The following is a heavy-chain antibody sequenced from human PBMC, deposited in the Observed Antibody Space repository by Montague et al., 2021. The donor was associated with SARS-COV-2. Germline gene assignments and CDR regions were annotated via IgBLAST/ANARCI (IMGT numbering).Heavy chain of an antibody. D-gene: IGHD1-1*01. CDR2: INYSGST. CDR3: ARGRGTALFRRVYFGMDV. CDR1: GGSFSGYY. J-gene: IGHJ6*02. V-gene: IGHV4-34*01. Sequence: SETLSLTCALYGGSFSGYYWSWIRQPAGKGLEWIGEINYSGSTNXNPSRRSRVTISVDTSKNQFSLKLGSVTAADTAVYYCARGRGTALFRRVYFGMDVWGQGTTVTVSS.